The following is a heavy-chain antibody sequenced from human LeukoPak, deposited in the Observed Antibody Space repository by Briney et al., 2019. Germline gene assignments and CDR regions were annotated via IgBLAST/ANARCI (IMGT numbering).Heavy chain of an antibody. CDR1: AFTFSSYA. CDR3: AKDATYGVGPRDSYGMDV. J-gene: IGHJ6*02. CDR2: ITYDGGKT. D-gene: IGHD1-1*01. Sequence: GGSLRLSCAASAFTFSSYAMHWVRQDPGQGLEWVAAITYDGGKTYYTHTVKGRFTFSRDHSKNTLYLQMNSLKPEDTAVYYCAKDATYGVGPRDSYGMDVWGLGTTVTVSS. V-gene: IGHV3-30*18.